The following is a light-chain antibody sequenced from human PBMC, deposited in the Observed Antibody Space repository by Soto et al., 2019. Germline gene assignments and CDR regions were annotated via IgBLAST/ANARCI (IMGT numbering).Light chain of an antibody. J-gene: IGKJ3*01. CDR3: QQRSNWPPRFT. CDR1: PSVSSD. Sequence: EIVLTQSPATLSLSPGERATLSCRASPSVSSDLAWYQQKPGQAPRLLIYDASNRATGTPARFSGSGSGTDFTLTISSLEPEDFGVYYCQQRSNWPPRFTFGPGTKVDIK. V-gene: IGKV3-11*01. CDR2: DAS.